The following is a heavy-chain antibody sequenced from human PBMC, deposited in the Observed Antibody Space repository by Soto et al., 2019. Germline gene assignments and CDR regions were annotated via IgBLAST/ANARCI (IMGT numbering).Heavy chain of an antibody. V-gene: IGHV5-51*01. CDR2: IYPGDSDT. J-gene: IGHJ6*03. CDR1: GYSFTSYW. D-gene: IGHD3-10*01. CDR3: ARQGFGENYYYYMDV. Sequence: GESLKISCKGSGYSFTSYWIGWVRQMPGKGLEWMGIIYPGDSDTRYSPSFRGQVTISADKSISTAYLQWSSLKASDTAMYYCARQGFGENYYYYMDVWGKGTTVTVSS.